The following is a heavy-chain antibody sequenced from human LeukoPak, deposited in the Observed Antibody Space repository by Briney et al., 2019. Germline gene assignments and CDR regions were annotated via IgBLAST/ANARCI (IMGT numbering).Heavy chain of an antibody. CDR1: GGSISSGDYY. Sequence: SETLSLTCTVSGGSISSGDYYWSWIRQPPGQGLEWIGYIYYCGSTYYNPSLKSRVIISVDTSKNQSSLKLSSMTAADAAVYYCARERTYYFDYWGQGTQVTVSS. J-gene: IGHJ4*02. CDR3: ARERTYYFDY. V-gene: IGHV4-30-4*01. CDR2: IYYCGST.